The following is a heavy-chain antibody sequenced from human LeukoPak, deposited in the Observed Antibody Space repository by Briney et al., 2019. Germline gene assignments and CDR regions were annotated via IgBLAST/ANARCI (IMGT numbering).Heavy chain of an antibody. CDR2: ISYDGSNK. D-gene: IGHD3-3*01. Sequence: GGSLRLSCAASGFTFRSYAMHWVRQAPGKGLEWAAVISYDGSNKYSADSVKGRFTISRDNSKNTLYLQMNSLRAEDTALYYCARDYQYYDFWSGYYAGYWGQGTLVTVSS. V-gene: IGHV3-30-3*01. CDR1: GFTFRSYA. J-gene: IGHJ4*02. CDR3: ARDYQYYDFWSGYYAGY.